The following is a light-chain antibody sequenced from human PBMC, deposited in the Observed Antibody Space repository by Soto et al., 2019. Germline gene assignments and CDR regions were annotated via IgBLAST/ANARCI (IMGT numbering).Light chain of an antibody. CDR3: QQYNNWPPYT. CDR1: QSVSSN. J-gene: IGKJ2*01. Sequence: EIVMTQSPATLSVSPGERATLSCRASQSVSSNLAWYQQKPGQAPRLLIYGASTRATGIPARFSGSGSATKVTITISSLQYEDFAVYYCQQYNNWPPYTFGQGTKLEIK. CDR2: GAS. V-gene: IGKV3-15*01.